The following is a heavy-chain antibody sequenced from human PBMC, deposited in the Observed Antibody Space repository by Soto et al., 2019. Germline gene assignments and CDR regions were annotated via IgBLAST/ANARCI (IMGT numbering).Heavy chain of an antibody. V-gene: IGHV1-46*03. CDR2: INPSGGST. CDR3: VRESTPTRWFDP. Sequence: QVQLVQSGAEVTKPGASVKVSCKASGYTFTSYYIHWVRQAPGQGLEWMGVINPSGGSTSYAQNFQGRVTMTRDTSTSTVYMELSSLRSEDTAVYYGVRESTPTRWFDPWGQGTLVTVSS. D-gene: IGHD2-2*01. J-gene: IGHJ5*02. CDR1: GYTFTSYY.